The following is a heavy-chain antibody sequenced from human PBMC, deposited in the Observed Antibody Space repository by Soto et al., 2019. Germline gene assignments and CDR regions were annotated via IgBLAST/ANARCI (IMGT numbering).Heavy chain of an antibody. V-gene: IGHV3-30-3*01. CDR3: ASSTLYYYEPTLRAFDI. Sequence: HPGGSLRLSCAASGFTFSSYAMHWVRQAPGKGLEWVAVISYDGSNKHYADSVKGRFTISRDNSKNTLYLQMNSLRAEDTAVYYCASSTLYYYEPTLRAFDIWGQGTMVTVSS. J-gene: IGHJ3*02. CDR1: GFTFSSYA. D-gene: IGHD3-22*01. CDR2: ISYDGSNK.